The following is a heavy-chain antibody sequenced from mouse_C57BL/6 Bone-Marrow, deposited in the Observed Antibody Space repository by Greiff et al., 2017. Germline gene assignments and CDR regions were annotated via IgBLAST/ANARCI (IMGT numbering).Heavy chain of an antibody. J-gene: IGHJ1*03. CDR1: GFTFSSYG. CDR2: ISSGGSYT. D-gene: IGHD2-3*01. V-gene: IGHV5-6*02. CDR3: ARQGDGYYVYWYFDV. Sequence: EVKVEESGGDLVKPGGSLKLSCAASGFTFSSYGMSWVRQTPDKRLEWVATISSGGSYTYYPDSVKGRFTISRANANNTLYLQLSSLKSEDAAMYYCARQGDGYYVYWYFDVWGTGTTVTVSS.